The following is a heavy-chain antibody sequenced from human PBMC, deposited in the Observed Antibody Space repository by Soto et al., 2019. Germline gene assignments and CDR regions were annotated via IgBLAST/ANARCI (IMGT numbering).Heavy chain of an antibody. CDR3: ARPNSPTIFGVLKHAFDI. J-gene: IGHJ3*02. CDR1: GGSISSSSYY. V-gene: IGHV4-39*01. D-gene: IGHD3-3*01. Sequence: SETLSLTCTVSGGSISSSSYYWGWIRQPPGKGLEWIGSIFHSGSTYYNPSLKSRVTMSVDTSKNQFSLKLSSATAADTAVYYCARPNSPTIFGVLKHAFDIWGHGTLVTVSS. CDR2: IFHSGST.